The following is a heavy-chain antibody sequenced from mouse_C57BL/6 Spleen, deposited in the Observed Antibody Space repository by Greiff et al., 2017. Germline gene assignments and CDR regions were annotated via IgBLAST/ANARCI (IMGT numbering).Heavy chain of an antibody. CDR2: INPSNGGT. D-gene: IGHD1-1*01. CDR3: ARENYCGSSYVGWFAY. J-gene: IGHJ3*01. CDR1: GYTFTSYW. V-gene: IGHV1-53*01. Sequence: QVQLQQPGTELVKPGASVKLSCKASGYTFTSYWMHWVKQRPGQGLEWIGNINPSNGGTNYNEKFKSKATLTVDNSSSTAYMQLSSLTSEDSAVYYCARENYCGSSYVGWFAYWGQGTLVTVSA.